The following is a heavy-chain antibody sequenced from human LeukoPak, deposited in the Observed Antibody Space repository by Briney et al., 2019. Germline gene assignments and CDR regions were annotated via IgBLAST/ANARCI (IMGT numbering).Heavy chain of an antibody. CDR3: GRERPNGAVALEY. CDR1: GFTFSTYW. J-gene: IGHJ4*02. Sequence: QPGGSLRLSCAASGFTFSTYWMSWVRQAPGKGLEWVANIKEDGSKEYYVDSVKGRFTISRDNAKNSLYLQMNSLRGDDTAVYYCGRERPNGAVALEYWGQGILVTVSS. CDR2: IKEDGSKE. V-gene: IGHV3-7*01. D-gene: IGHD6-19*01.